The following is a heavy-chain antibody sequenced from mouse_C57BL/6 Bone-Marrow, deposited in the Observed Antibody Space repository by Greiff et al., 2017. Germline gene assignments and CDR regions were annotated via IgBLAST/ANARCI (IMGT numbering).Heavy chain of an antibody. CDR2: IDPNSGGT. V-gene: IGHV1-72*01. CDR3: ARIPHYYGSSYDY. D-gene: IGHD1-1*01. Sequence: QVQLQQSVAELVRPGASVKLSCTASGFNIKNTYMHWVKQRPGRGLEWIGRIDPNSGGTKYNEKFKSKATLTVDKPSSTAYMQLSSLTSEDSAVYYCARIPHYYGSSYDYWGQGTTLTVSS. J-gene: IGHJ2*01. CDR1: GFNIKNTY.